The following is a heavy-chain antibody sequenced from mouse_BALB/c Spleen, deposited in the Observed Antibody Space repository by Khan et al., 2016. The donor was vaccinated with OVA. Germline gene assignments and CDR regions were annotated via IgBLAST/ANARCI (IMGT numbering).Heavy chain of an antibody. CDR2: INTHSGVP. V-gene: IGHV9-4*02. CDR3: ARVGAAFYRDDGGAMDY. Sequence: QIQLVQSGPELKKPGETVRISCKASGYTFTTAGMQWVQKMPGKGLKWIGWINTHSGVPKYAEDFKGRFAFSLETSASIGYLQITNLKNEDTATYVCARVGAAFYRDDGGAMDYWGQGTSVTVSS. J-gene: IGHJ4*01. CDR1: GYTFTTAG. D-gene: IGHD2-14*01.